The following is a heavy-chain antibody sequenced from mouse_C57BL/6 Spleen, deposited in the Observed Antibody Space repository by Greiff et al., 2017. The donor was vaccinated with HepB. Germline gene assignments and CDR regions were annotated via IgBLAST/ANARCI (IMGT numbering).Heavy chain of an antibody. Sequence: EVQVVESGGGLVKPGGSLKLSCAASGFTFSSYAMSWVRQTPEKRLEWVATISDGGSYTYYPDNVKGRFTISRDNAKNNLYLQMSHLKSEDTAMYYCARDPTMVSFDYWGQGTTLTVSS. D-gene: IGHD1-1*02. J-gene: IGHJ2*01. CDR2: ISDGGSYT. V-gene: IGHV5-4*01. CDR3: ARDPTMVSFDY. CDR1: GFTFSSYA.